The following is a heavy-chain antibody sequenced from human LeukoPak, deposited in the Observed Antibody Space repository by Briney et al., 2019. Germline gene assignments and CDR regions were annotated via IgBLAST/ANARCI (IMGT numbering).Heavy chain of an antibody. Sequence: ASVKVSCKASGYTFTSYSISWVRQAPGQGLEWMGWISAYNGNTIYAQKVKGRVTMTTDTSTNTAYMELTSLRSDDTAVYYCVSQLVHGFDYWGQGTLVTVSS. CDR1: GYTFTSYS. V-gene: IGHV1-18*01. CDR3: VSQLVHGFDY. CDR2: ISAYNGNT. D-gene: IGHD6-6*01. J-gene: IGHJ4*02.